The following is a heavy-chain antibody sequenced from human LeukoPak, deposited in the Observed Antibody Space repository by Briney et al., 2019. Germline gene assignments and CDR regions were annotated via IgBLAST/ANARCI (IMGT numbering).Heavy chain of an antibody. V-gene: IGHV3-48*03. Sequence: PGGSLRLSCAVSGFTFSSYEMNWVRQAPGKGLEWVSYISTSGSTIYYADSVKGRFTISRDNAKNSLYLQMNSLRAEDTAVYYCARRGGIVVVSAATVGHGMDVWGQGTTVTVSS. CDR1: GFTFSSYE. CDR3: ARRGGIVVVSAATVGHGMDV. J-gene: IGHJ6*02. D-gene: IGHD2-2*01. CDR2: ISTSGSTI.